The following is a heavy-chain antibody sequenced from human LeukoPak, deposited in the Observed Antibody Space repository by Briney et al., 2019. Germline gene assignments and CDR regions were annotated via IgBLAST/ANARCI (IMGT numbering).Heavy chain of an antibody. CDR3: ARGYCTNGVCYTGWFDP. Sequence: SQTLSLTCTVSGGSISSGSYYWSWIRQPAGKGLEWIGRIYTSGSTNYNPSLKSRVTISVDTSKNQFSLKLSSVTAADTAVYYCARGYCTNGVCYTGWFDPWGQGTLVTVSS. J-gene: IGHJ5*02. D-gene: IGHD2-8*01. CDR2: IYTSGST. CDR1: GGSISSGSYY. V-gene: IGHV4-61*02.